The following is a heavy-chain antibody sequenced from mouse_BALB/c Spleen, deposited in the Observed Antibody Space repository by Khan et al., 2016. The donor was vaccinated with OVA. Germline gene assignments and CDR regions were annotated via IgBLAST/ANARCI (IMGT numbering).Heavy chain of an antibody. J-gene: IGHJ3*01. D-gene: IGHD2-14*01. CDR1: GFSLTSYG. CDR3: ARLERYDAY. CDR2: IWTGGST. Sequence: QVQLKQSGPGLVQPSQSLSISCTVSGFSLTSYGVHWVRQSPGKGLEWLGLIWTGGSTANNAAFISKLCIFNDNSTTQVSFKINSLQANDTAISFCARLERYDAYWGQGTLVTVSA. V-gene: IGHV2-2*02.